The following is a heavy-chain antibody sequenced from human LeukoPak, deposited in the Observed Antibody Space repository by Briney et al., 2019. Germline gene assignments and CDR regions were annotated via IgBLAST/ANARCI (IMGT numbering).Heavy chain of an antibody. V-gene: IGHV3-9*01. Sequence: PGGSLRLSCAASGFTFDDYAMHWVRQAPGKGLEWVSGISWNSGSIGYADSVKGRFTVTRDDATNTLHLHMDSLKVEDTAGYFCVRDDYRGAAGGNPVYWFFDLWGRGTPVTVSS. J-gene: IGHJ2*01. CDR2: ISWNSGSI. D-gene: IGHD6-13*01. CDR3: VRDDYRGAAGGNPVYWFFDL. CDR1: GFTFDDYA.